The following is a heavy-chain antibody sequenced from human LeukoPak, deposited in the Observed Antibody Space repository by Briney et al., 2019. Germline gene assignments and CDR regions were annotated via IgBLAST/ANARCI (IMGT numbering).Heavy chain of an antibody. D-gene: IGHD5-12*01. CDR1: GFTFSSYA. J-gene: IGHJ5*02. CDR3: AKDLERATSYSGPVA. Sequence: GGSLRLSCAASGFTFSSYAMSWVRQAPGKGLEWVSGISGSGENTYYVDSVKGRFSISRDNSKNTLYLQMTNLRVEDTAVYYCAKDLERATSYSGPVAWGQGTLVTVSS. CDR2: ISGSGENT. V-gene: IGHV3-23*01.